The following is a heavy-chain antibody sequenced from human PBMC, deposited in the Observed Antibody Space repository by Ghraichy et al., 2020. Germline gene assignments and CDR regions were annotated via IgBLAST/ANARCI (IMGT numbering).Heavy chain of an antibody. D-gene: IGHD1-26*01. CDR2: VKSKTDGGTT. CDR3: TTEAAEVGPQYFDY. J-gene: IGHJ4*02. CDR1: GFTFSHAW. Sequence: GGSLRLSCSASGFTFSHAWMSWVRQAPGKGLEWIGRVKSKTDGGTTDYAALVKGRFNISRDDTKKIVYLQMNSLSTEDTALYYCTTEAAEVGPQYFDYWGQGALVTVSS. V-gene: IGHV3-15*01.